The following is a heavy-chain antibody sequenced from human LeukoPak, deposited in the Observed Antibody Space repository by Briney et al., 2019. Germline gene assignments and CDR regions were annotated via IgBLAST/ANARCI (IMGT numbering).Heavy chain of an antibody. V-gene: IGHV3-7*05. CDR2: IKEDGSDK. CDR3: ARDTGYNTFDY. Sequence: GGSLRLSCAASGFAFTNYWMSWVRQAPGKGLEWVANIKEDGSDKYYVDSVKGRFTISRDNAKNSQYLQMNCLRAEDTAVYYCARDTGYNTFDYWGQGTLVTVSS. J-gene: IGHJ4*02. D-gene: IGHD5-24*01. CDR1: GFAFTNYW.